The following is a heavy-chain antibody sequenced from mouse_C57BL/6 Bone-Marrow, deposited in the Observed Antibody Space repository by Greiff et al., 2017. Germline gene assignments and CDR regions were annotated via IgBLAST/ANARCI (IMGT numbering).Heavy chain of an antibody. Sequence: VQLKESGGGLVKPGGSLKLSCAASGFTFSDYGMHWVRQAPEKGLEWVAYISSGSSTIYYADTVKGRFTISRDNAKNTLFLQMTSLRSEDTAMYYCARPGGNGFAYWGQGTLVTVSA. CDR2: ISSGSSTI. J-gene: IGHJ3*01. CDR3: ARPGGNGFAY. D-gene: IGHD2-1*01. V-gene: IGHV5-17*01. CDR1: GFTFSDYG.